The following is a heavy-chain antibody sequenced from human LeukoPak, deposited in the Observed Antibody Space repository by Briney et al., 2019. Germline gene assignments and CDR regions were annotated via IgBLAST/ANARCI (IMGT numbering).Heavy chain of an antibody. CDR1: GFTFSDYY. CDR3: ARDAVSLAAAGTSDY. CDR2: ISSSSSYT. D-gene: IGHD6-13*01. J-gene: IGHJ4*02. Sequence: KPGGSLRLSCAASGFTFSDYYMSWIRQAPGKGLEWVSYISSSSSYTNCADSVKGRFTISRDNAKKSLYLQMNSLRAEDTAVYYCARDAVSLAAAGTSDYWGQGSLVTVSS. V-gene: IGHV3-11*05.